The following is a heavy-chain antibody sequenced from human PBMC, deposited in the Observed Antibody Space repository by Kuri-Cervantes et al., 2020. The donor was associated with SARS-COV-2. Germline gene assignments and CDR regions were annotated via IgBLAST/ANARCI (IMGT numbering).Heavy chain of an antibody. CDR2: VSYSGRDK. V-gene: IGHV3-30*04. CDR3: ARAPRIGQQLVRRYYFDY. CDR1: GFTFSSYA. D-gene: IGHD6-13*01. Sequence: LSLTCAASGFTFSSYAMHWVRQAPGKGLEWVAFVSYSGRDKKYADSVKGRFTISRDNSKNTVYLQMDSLRSEDTAVYYCARAPRIGQQLVRRYYFDYWGQGTLVTVSS. J-gene: IGHJ4*02.